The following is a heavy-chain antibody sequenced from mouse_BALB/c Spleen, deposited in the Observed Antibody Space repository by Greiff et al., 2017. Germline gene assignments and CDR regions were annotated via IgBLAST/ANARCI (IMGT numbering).Heavy chain of an antibody. V-gene: IGHV1-9*01. CDR1: GYTFSSYW. CDR2: ILPGSGST. CDR3: ARSLYGNYGYYAIDC. D-gene: IGHD2-1*01. Sequence: VQLQQSGAELMKPGASVKISCKATGYTFSSYWIEWVKQRPGHGLEWIGEILPGSGSTNYNEKFKGKATFTADTSSNTAYMQLSSLTSEDSAVYYCARSLYGNYGYYAIDCWGQGTSVTVSS. J-gene: IGHJ4*01.